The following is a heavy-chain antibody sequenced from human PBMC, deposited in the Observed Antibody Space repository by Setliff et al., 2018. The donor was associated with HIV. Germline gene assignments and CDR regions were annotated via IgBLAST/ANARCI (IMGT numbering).Heavy chain of an antibody. V-gene: IGHV3-11*01. J-gene: IGHJ4*02. CDR2: ISSTGTTM. D-gene: IGHD4-17*01. Sequence: LSLTCTVSGGSISSSNFYWGWIRQAPGKGLEWVSFISSTGTTMYYADSVRGRFTISRDSSKNTLHLQMNSLKAEDTAVYYCANWPGTPTETTFFGPLDYWGQGTLVTVSS. CDR1: GGSISSSNFY. CDR3: ANWPGTPTETTFFGPLDY.